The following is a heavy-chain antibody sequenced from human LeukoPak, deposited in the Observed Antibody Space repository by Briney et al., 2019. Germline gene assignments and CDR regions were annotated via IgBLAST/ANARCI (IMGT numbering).Heavy chain of an antibody. CDR2: ISGYNGNT. J-gene: IGHJ3*02. V-gene: IGHV1-18*01. CDR3: ARDRNMWALDI. CDR1: GFTFALYG. D-gene: IGHD2-21*01. Sequence: ASVKVSCKSSGFTFALYGVSWVRQAPGQGLEWMGWISGYNGNTKYAENLQGRLTMTIDSATSTAYMELRSLRSDDTAVFYCARDRNMWALDIWGQGTIVTVTS.